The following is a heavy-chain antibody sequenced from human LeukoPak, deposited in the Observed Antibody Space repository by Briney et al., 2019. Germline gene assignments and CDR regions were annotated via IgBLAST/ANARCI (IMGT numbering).Heavy chain of an antibody. Sequence: GGSLRLSCAASGFTFSSYSMNWVRQATGKGLEWVSAISGSGGSTYYADSVKGRFTISRDNSKNTLYLQMNSLRAEDTAVYYCACGIQLTTFDYWGQGTLVTVSS. V-gene: IGHV3-23*01. CDR1: GFTFSSYS. CDR2: ISGSGGST. D-gene: IGHD5-18*01. J-gene: IGHJ4*02. CDR3: ACGIQLTTFDY.